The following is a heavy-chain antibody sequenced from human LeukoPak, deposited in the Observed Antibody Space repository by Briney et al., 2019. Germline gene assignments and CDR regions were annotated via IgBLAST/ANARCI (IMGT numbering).Heavy chain of an antibody. J-gene: IGHJ6*02. V-gene: IGHV1-8*01. Sequence: ASVKVSCKASGYTFTSYDFNWLRQATGQGPEWMGWMNPNSGATGYAQKFQGRVTMTRSASINTAYMELTNLRSEDTAVYYCARGVVPAFYGMDVWGQGTTVTVSS. CDR2: MNPNSGAT. CDR3: ARGVVPAFYGMDV. CDR1: GYTFTSYD. D-gene: IGHD2-2*01.